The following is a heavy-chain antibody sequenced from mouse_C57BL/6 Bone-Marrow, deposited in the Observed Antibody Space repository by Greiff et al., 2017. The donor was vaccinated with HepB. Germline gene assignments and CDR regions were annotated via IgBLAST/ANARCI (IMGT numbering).Heavy chain of an antibody. CDR3: ARHEETLYYDYGFAY. V-gene: IGHV1-62-2*01. J-gene: IGHJ3*01. Sequence: LVESGAELVKPGASVKLSCKASGYTFTEYTIHWVKQRSGQGLEWIGWFYPGSGSIKYNEKFKDKATLTADKSSSTVYMELSRLTSEDSAVYFCARHEETLYYDYGFAYWGQGTLVTVSA. D-gene: IGHD2-4*01. CDR1: GYTFTEYT. CDR2: FYPGSGSI.